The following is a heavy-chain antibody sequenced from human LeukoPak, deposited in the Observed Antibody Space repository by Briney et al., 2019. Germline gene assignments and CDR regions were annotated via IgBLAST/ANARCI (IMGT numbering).Heavy chain of an antibody. Sequence: ASVKVSCKASGYTFTGYYMHWVRQAPGQGLEWMGWINPNSGGTNYAQKFQGRVTMTRDTSISTAYMELSRLRSDDTAVYHCARNTYYGSGSYLVDWFDPWGQGTLVTVSS. CDR2: INPNSGGT. CDR1: GYTFTGYY. D-gene: IGHD3-10*01. J-gene: IGHJ5*02. V-gene: IGHV1-2*02. CDR3: ARNTYYGSGSYLVDWFDP.